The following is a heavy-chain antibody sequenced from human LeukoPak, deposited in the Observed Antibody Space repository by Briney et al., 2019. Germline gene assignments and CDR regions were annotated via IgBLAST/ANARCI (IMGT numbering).Heavy chain of an antibody. J-gene: IGHJ5*02. CDR1: GGSISSSSYY. D-gene: IGHD5/OR15-5a*01. Sequence: SETLSLTCTVSGGSISSSSYYWGWIRQPPGKGLEWIGSIYYSGSTYYNPSLKSRVTISVDTSKNQLSLKLSSVTAADTAVYYCARTPLRLNWFDPWGQGTLVTVSS. CDR2: IYYSGST. V-gene: IGHV4-39*01. CDR3: ARTPLRLNWFDP.